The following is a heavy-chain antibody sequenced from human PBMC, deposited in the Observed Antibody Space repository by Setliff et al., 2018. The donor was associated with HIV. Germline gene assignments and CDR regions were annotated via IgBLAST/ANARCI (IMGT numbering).Heavy chain of an antibody. CDR2: INTGNGNT. J-gene: IGHJ4*02. V-gene: IGHV1-3*04. CDR3: ARRASTAEVFDY. CDR1: GYTFTTYA. D-gene: IGHD1-1*01. Sequence: ASVKVSCKASGYTFTTYAIHWVRQAPGQRLEWMGWINTGNGNTKYSQEFQGRVTMTTDTSTSAAYLELRSLGSDDTAVYFCARRASTAEVFDYWGQGTLVTVSS.